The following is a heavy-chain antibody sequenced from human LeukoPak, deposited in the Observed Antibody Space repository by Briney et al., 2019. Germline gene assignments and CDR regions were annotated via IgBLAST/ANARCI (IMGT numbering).Heavy chain of an antibody. V-gene: IGHV3-21*01. J-gene: IGHJ4*02. D-gene: IGHD1-26*01. Sequence: GGSLRLSCAASGFTFSSYSMNWVRQAPGKGLEWVSFIGSSSSYIFYADSVKGRFTISRDNAKNSLYLQMNSLRAEDTAVYYCASSIVGATTDSDYWGQGTLVTVSS. CDR2: IGSSSSYI. CDR3: ASSIVGATTDSDY. CDR1: GFTFSSYS.